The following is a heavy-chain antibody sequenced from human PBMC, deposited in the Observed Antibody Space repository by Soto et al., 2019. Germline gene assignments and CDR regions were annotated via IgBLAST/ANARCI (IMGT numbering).Heavy chain of an antibody. D-gene: IGHD2-21*02. CDR1: GGTFSSYT. V-gene: IGHV1-69*08. Sequence: QVQLVQSGAEVKKPGSSVKVSCKASGGTFSSYTISWVRQAPGQGLEWMGRIIPIFGTANYAQKFQGRVTITADESTSTAYMELSSLRSEDTAVYYCARFVYCGGDCYAHFDYWGQGTLVTVSS. CDR3: ARFVYCGGDCYAHFDY. J-gene: IGHJ4*02. CDR2: IIPIFGTA.